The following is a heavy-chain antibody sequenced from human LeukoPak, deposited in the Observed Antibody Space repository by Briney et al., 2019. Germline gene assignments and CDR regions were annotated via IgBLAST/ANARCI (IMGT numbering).Heavy chain of an antibody. CDR2: IYYSGST. J-gene: IGHJ4*02. CDR3: ARRGLYSGSNFDY. D-gene: IGHD1-26*01. Sequence: GSLRLSCAASGFTFSSHWMSWVRQPPGKGLEWIGSIYYSGSTYYNPSLKSRVTISVDTSKNQFSLKLSSVTAADTAVYYCARRGLYSGSNFDYWGQGTLVTVSS. CDR1: GFTFSSHW. V-gene: IGHV4-39*01.